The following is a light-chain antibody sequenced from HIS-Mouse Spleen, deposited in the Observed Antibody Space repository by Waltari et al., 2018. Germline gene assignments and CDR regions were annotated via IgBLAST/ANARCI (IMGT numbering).Light chain of an antibody. V-gene: IGLV2-11*01. CDR3: CSYAGSYTLV. CDR1: SSDVCGYNY. CDR2: DVS. J-gene: IGLJ2*01. Sequence: QSALTQPRSVSGSPGQSVTISCTGTSSDVCGYNYFSWYQQHPGKAPKLMIYDVSKRPSGVPDRFSGSKSGNTASLTISGLQAEDEADYYCCSYAGSYTLVFGGGTKLTVL.